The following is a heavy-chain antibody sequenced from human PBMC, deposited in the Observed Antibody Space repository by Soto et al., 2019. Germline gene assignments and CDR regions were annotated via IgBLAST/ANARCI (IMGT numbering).Heavy chain of an antibody. D-gene: IGHD1-1*01. CDR1: GFTFSSYA. V-gene: IGHV3-23*01. CDR2: ISGSGGST. J-gene: IGHJ6*03. Sequence: GGSLRLSCAASGFTFSSYAMSWVRQAPGKGLEWVSAISGSGGSTYYADSVKGRFTISRDNSKNTLYLQMNSLRAEDTAVYYCTNRGGTTGTTHTSYYYYYYMDVWGKGTTVTVS. CDR3: TNRGGTTGTTHTSYYYYYYMDV.